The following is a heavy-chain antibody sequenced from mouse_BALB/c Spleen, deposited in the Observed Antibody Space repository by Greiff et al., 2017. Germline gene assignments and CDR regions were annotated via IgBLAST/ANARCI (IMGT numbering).Heavy chain of an antibody. CDR2: ISYDGSN. CDR1: GYSITSGYY. D-gene: IGHD1-1*01. Sequence: VQLKESGPGLVKPSQSLSLTCSVTGYSITSGYYWNWIRQFPGNKLEWMGYISYDGSNNYNPSLKNRISITRDTSKNQFFLKLNSVTTEDTATYYCARSDYYGSSYYAMDYWGQGTSVTVSS. J-gene: IGHJ4*01. V-gene: IGHV3-6*02. CDR3: ARSDYYGSSYYAMDY.